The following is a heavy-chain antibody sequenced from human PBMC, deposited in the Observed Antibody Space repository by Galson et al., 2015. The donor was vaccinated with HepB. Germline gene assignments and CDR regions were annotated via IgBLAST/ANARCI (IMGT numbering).Heavy chain of an antibody. CDR3: WGGGYVEDY. J-gene: IGHJ4*02. V-gene: IGHV3-53*01. CDR1: GFTLSSNY. D-gene: IGHD5-12*01. CDR2: IYSGGST. Sequence: SLRLSCAASGFTLSSNYMSWVRQAPGKGLECVSVIYSGGSTYYADSVKGRFTISRDNSKNTLYLQMNSLRAEDTALYYCWGGGYVEDYWGQGTLVTVSS.